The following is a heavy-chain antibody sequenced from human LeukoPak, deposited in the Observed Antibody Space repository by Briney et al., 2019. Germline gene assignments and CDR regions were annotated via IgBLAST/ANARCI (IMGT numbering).Heavy chain of an antibody. CDR2: INPNGGTT. CDR1: GYTFTSYY. CDR3: TRGDCSSTDCYGRY. J-gene: IGHJ4*02. V-gene: IGHV1-46*03. D-gene: IGHD2-2*01. Sequence: GASVKVSCKASGYTFTSYYIRWVRQAPGQGLEWMGIINPNGGTTTYAQKFQGRVTMTSDTSTSAVYMELSSLRSEDTAVYYCTRGDCSSTDCYGRYWGQGTLVTVSS.